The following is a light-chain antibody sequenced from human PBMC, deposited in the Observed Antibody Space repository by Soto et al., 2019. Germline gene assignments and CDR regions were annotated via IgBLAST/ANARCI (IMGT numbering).Light chain of an antibody. CDR2: DAS. CDR1: ERIYSAY. Sequence: EVVLTQSPGTLSLSRGERATLYCRASERIYSAYLGWYQPKPGQAPRLLIYDASNRATGIPARFSGGGSGTDFTLTISSLDPEDFAVYYCQQRSNWPLTFGGGTKVDIK. J-gene: IGKJ4*01. CDR3: QQRSNWPLT. V-gene: IGKV3-11*01.